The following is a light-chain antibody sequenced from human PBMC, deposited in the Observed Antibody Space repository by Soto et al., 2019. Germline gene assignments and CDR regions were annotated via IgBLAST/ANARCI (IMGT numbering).Light chain of an antibody. CDR1: QTISSW. CDR3: EQYYSLWT. CDR2: KAS. V-gene: IGKV1-5*03. Sequence: DHRGTQYTGRLSGSLGERITMAAGSSQTISSWVAWYQQKPGKAPKLLIYKASTLKSGVPSRFIGRGYGTVFTISVGTPQPEDFPSDHCEQYYSLWTDGQGTKVDIK. J-gene: IGKJ1*01.